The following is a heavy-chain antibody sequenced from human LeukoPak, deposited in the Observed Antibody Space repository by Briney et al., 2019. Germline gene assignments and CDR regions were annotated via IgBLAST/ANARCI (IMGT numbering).Heavy chain of an antibody. J-gene: IGHJ1*01. D-gene: IGHD3-9*01. CDR3: ARIGVYDILTGYSQEYFQH. V-gene: IGHV1-18*01. CDR1: GYTFTSYG. CDR2: ISAYNGNT. Sequence: GASVKVSCKASGYTFTSYGISWVRQAPGQGLEWMGWISAYNGNTNYAQKLQGRVTMTTDTSTSTAYMELRSLRSDDTAVYYCARIGVYDILTGYSQEYFQHWGQGTLVTVSS.